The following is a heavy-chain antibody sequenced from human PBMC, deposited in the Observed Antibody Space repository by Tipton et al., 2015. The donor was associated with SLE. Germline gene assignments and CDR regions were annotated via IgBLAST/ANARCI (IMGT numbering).Heavy chain of an antibody. J-gene: IGHJ3*02. D-gene: IGHD3-22*01. CDR1: GFTFSSYA. CDR2: ISGSGGST. CDR3: AHTYYYDSSGYSDAFDI. V-gene: IGHV3-23*01. Sequence: GSLRLSCAASGFTFSSYAMTWVRQAPGKGLEWVSVISGSGGSTYYADSVKGRFTISRDNSKNTLYLQMNSLRAEDTAVYYCAHTYYYDSSGYSDAFDIWGQGTMVTVSS.